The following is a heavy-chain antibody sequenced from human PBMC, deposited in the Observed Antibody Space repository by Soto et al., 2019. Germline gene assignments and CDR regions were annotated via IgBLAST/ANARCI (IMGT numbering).Heavy chain of an antibody. J-gene: IGHJ4*02. Sequence: PGGSLRLSCSTSGFFFTDYFMSWIRQAPGKGLEWVSYISPSGDVTHYADSVKGRFTISRDNTKNSLFLQMSSLRDDDTAVYYCARQLERRVGAASHWAQGTRVTVSS. CDR2: ISPSGDVT. CDR3: ARQLERRVGAASH. D-gene: IGHD1-26*01. CDR1: GFFFTDYF. V-gene: IGHV3-11*01.